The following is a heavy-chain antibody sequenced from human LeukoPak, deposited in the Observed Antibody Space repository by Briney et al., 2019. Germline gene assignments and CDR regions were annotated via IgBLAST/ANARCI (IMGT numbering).Heavy chain of an antibody. CDR3: ARGRTLVGVRGGPIYFDY. V-gene: IGHV4-59*12. D-gene: IGHD3-10*01. CDR1: GGSISSYY. CDR2: IYYSGST. J-gene: IGHJ4*02. Sequence: SETLSLTCTVSGGSISSYYWSWIRQPPGKGLEWIGYIYYSGSTNYNPSLKSRVTISVDTSENQFSLKLSSVTAADTAVYYCARGRTLVGVRGGPIYFDYWGQGTLVTVSS.